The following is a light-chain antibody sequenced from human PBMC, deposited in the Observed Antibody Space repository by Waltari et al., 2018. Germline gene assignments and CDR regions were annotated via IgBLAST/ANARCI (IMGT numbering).Light chain of an antibody. CDR2: EDS. V-gene: IGLV3-10*01. J-gene: IGLJ2*01. CDR1: VLPKKY. Sequence: SYELTQPPSVSVSPGQAARITCSGDVLPKKYAYWYQPKPGQAPVLVIYEDSKRPSGIPERFSGSSSGTTATLTLSGAQVEDEGDYYCYSTDSSGTQRVFGGGTKLTVL. CDR3: YSTDSSGTQRV.